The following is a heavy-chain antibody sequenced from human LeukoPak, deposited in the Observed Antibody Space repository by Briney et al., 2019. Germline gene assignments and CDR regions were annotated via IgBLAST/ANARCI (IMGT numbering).Heavy chain of an antibody. CDR3: ARDRRYYDSSGSLGY. Sequence: GGSLRLSCAASGFTFSSYSMNWVRQAPGKGLEWVSSISSSSSYIYYADSVKGRFTISRDNAKNSLYLQMNSLRAEVTAVYYCARDRRYYDSSGSLGYWGQGTLVTVSS. CDR2: ISSSSSYI. V-gene: IGHV3-21*01. D-gene: IGHD3-22*01. CDR1: GFTFSSYS. J-gene: IGHJ4*02.